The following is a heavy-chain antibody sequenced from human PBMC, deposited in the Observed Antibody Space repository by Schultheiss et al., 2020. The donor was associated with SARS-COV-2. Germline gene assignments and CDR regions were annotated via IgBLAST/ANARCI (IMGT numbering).Heavy chain of an antibody. V-gene: IGHV4-61*01. Sequence: SETLSLTCTVSGGSVSRGSYYWSWIRQPPGKGLEWVGYIYYSGATNYNPSLKSRVTISADTSKNQFSLTLTSVTAADTAVYYCARLEVGLDYWGQGTLVTVSS. CDR3: ARLEVGLDY. D-gene: IGHD2-15*01. CDR2: IYYSGAT. J-gene: IGHJ4*02. CDR1: GGSVSRGSYY.